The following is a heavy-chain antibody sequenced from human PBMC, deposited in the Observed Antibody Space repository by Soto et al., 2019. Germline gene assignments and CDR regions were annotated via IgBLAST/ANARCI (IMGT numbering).Heavy chain of an antibody. CDR1: GYTFTSYY. CDR3: ASSQAVDGFFEY. CDR2: INPSGGST. J-gene: IGHJ4*02. D-gene: IGHD6-19*01. V-gene: IGHV1-46*01. Sequence: ASVKVSCKASGYTFTSYYMHWVRQAPGQGLEWMGIINPSGGSTSYAQKFQGRVTMTRDTSTSTVYMELSSLRSEDTAVYYCASSQAVDGFFEYWGKGTLVTVSS.